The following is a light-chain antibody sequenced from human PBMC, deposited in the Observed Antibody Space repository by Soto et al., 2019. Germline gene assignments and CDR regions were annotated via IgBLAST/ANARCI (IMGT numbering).Light chain of an antibody. J-gene: IGKJ4*01. V-gene: IGKV1-27*01. CDR2: AAS. CDR3: QKYNSAPLT. CDR1: QGISSY. Sequence: DIKMTQSPSSLSASVGDRVTITCRASQGISSYLAWYQQKPGKAPELLIYAASTLQAGVPSRFSGSGSGTDFTLTISSLQPEDVAAYYCQKYNSAPLTFGGGTKVDIK.